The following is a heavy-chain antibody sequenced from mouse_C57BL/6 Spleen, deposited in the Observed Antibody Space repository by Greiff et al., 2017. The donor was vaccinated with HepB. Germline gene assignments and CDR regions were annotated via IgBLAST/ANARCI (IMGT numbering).Heavy chain of an antibody. CDR1: GYTFTSYW. Sequence: QVQLKQPGAELVRPGSSVKLSCKASGYTFTSYWMHWVKQRPIQGLEWIGNIDPSDSETHYNQKFKDKATLTVDKSSSTAYMQLSSLTSEDSAVYYCARGDSSGYVVHYAMDYWGQGTSVTVSS. CDR2: IDPSDSET. J-gene: IGHJ4*01. D-gene: IGHD3-2*02. CDR3: ARGDSSGYVVHYAMDY. V-gene: IGHV1-52*01.